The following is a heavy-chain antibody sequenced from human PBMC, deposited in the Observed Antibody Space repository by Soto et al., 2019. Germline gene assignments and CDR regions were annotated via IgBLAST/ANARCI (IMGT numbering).Heavy chain of an antibody. D-gene: IGHD5-18*01. J-gene: IGHJ5*02. V-gene: IGHV1-69*02. CDR1: GGTFSSYT. CDR3: ARGPPAMDPSWFDP. CDR2: IIPILGIA. Sequence: SVKVSCKASGGTFSSYTISWVRQAPGQGLEWMGRIIPILGIANYAQKFQGRVTITADKSTSTAYMELSSLRSEDTAVYYCARGPPAMDPSWFDPWGQGTLVTVSS.